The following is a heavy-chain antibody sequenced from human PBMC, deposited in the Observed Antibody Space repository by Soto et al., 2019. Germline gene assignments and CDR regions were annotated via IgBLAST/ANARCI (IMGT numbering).Heavy chain of an antibody. V-gene: IGHV1-3*01. Sequence: ASVKVSCKASGYTFTSYAMHWVRQAPGQRLEWMGWINAGNGNTKYSQKFQGRVTITRDTSASTAYMELSSLRSEDTAVYYCARGPYIRYFDWFTAFDIWGQGTMVTVSS. D-gene: IGHD3-9*01. J-gene: IGHJ3*02. CDR1: GYTFTSYA. CDR2: INAGNGNT. CDR3: ARGPYIRYFDWFTAFDI.